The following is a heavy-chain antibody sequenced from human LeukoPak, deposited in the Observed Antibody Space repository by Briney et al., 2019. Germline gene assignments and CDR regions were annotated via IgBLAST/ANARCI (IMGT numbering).Heavy chain of an antibody. J-gene: IGHJ4*02. D-gene: IGHD6-13*01. CDR3: AKVPSSSWYVSYFDY. V-gene: IGHV3-30*18. CDR2: ISYDGSNK. Sequence: GGSLRLSCAASGFTFSNYGMHWVRQAPGKGLEWVAVISYDGSNKYYTDSVKGRFTISRDNSKNTLYLQMNSLRTEDTALYYCAKVPSSSWYVSYFDYWGQGTLVIVSS. CDR1: GFTFSNYG.